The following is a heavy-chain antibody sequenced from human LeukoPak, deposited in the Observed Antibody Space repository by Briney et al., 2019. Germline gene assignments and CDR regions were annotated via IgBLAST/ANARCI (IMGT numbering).Heavy chain of an antibody. D-gene: IGHD3-10*01. CDR2: ISYDGSNK. J-gene: IGHJ4*02. V-gene: IGHV3-30-3*01. Sequence: GGSLRLSCAASGFTFSGSAMHWVRQAPGKGLEWVAVISYDGSNKYYADSVKGRFTISRDNSKNTLYLQMNSLRAEDTAVYYCARDLGRFGERYYFDYWGQGTLVTVSS. CDR1: GFTFSGSA. CDR3: ARDLGRFGERYYFDY.